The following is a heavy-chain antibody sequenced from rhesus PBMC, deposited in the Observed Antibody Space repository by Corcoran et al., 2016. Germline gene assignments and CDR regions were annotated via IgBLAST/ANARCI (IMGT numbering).Heavy chain of an antibody. CDR2: IYGSADNT. Sequence: GPGLVKPSETLSVTCAVSGVSITSSYWNWIRQAPGKGLEWIGCIYGSADNTKYNPALGSRVTLSVDTSKNQFSLRLAPVTAADTAVYYCARDWNSDFVIDSWGQGVLVTVSS. J-gene: IGHJ4*01. CDR1: GVSITSSY. V-gene: IGHV4-169*02. CDR3: ARDWNSDFVIDS. D-gene: IGHD1-32*01.